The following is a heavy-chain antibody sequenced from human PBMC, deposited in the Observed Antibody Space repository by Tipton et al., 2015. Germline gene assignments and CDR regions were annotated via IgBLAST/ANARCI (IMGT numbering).Heavy chain of an antibody. CDR2: IDSSGRTI. CDR3: ARDVSRAMAVDY. D-gene: IGHD6-13*01. Sequence: LRLSCAASGFTFSNYYMSWIRQAPGKGLEWLSYIDSSGRTIYYTDSVKGRFTISRDNSKNTLYLQMNSLTDDDTAIYYCARDVSRAMAVDYWGQGTLVTVSS. J-gene: IGHJ4*02. CDR1: GFTFSNYY. V-gene: IGHV3-11*04.